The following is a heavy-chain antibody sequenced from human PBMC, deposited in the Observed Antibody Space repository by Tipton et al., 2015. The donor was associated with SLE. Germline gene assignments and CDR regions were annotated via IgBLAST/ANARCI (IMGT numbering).Heavy chain of an antibody. D-gene: IGHD1-1*01. CDR3: ARETTQTRAGLDV. Sequence: QLVQSGAEVKQPGASVKVSCKASGFTLTDYDISWVRQTTPGQGLEWMGWMNPSGNTNYEEKFQGRVTMTRDTSINTAYMELSSLRSEDTAAYFCARETTQTRAGLDVWGQGTTVIVSS. V-gene: IGHV1-8*01. CDR2: MNPSGNT. CDR1: GFTLTDYD. J-gene: IGHJ6*02.